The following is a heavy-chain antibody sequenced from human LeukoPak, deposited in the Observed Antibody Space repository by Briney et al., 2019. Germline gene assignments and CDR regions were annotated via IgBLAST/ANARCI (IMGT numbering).Heavy chain of an antibody. CDR1: GFTFSSYA. D-gene: IGHD6-13*01. CDR2: ISGSGGNT. V-gene: IGHV3-23*01. Sequence: PGGSLRLSCAASGFTFSSYAMTWVRQAPGKGLEWVSTISGSGGNTYYADSVKGRFTISRDNSKNTLDLQVNSLRAEDTAVYYCAKITTTWLSSLGFWGQGTLVTVSS. CDR3: AKITTTWLSSLGF. J-gene: IGHJ4*02.